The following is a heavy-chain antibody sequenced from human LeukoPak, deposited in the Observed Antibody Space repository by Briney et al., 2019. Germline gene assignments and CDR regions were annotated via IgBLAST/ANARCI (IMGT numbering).Heavy chain of an antibody. CDR2: IYSSGST. V-gene: IGHV4-39*07. J-gene: IGHJ4*02. D-gene: IGHD1-26*01. CDR3: ARKREGPTTGIDY. CDR1: GVSISSTNSY. Sequence: SETLSLTCTVSGVSISSTNSYWGWIRQSSRTGLEWIGNIYSSGSTYYNPSLKSRVTISIDTSENQFSLKLTSVTAADTAVYYCARKREGPTTGIDYWGQGTLVTVSS.